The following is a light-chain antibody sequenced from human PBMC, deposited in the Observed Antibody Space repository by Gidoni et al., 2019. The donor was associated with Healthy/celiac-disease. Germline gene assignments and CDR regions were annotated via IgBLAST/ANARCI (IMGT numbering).Light chain of an antibody. CDR1: PSVSSSD. V-gene: IGKV3-20*01. Sequence: EIVLTQSPGTLSLSPGARATLSCMASPSVSSSDLAWHQQKPGQAPRLLLYGASSRATGIPDRCSGSGSGIDFTLTISRLEPEDFAVYYCQQYGSSHTFGQXTKLEIK. J-gene: IGKJ2*01. CDR3: QQYGSSHT. CDR2: GAS.